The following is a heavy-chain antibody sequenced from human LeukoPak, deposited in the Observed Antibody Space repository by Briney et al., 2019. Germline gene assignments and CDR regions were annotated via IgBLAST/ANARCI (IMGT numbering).Heavy chain of an antibody. CDR2: INSDGRST. CDR1: GLTFSSYW. Sequence: GGSLRLSCAASGLTFSSYWMHWVRHTPGKGLVWVSRINSDGRSTSYADSVKGRFTISRDNAKNTLYLQMNSLRAEDTAVYYCVRPFSGSYYEGYDYWGQGTLVTVSS. CDR3: VRPFSGSYYEGYDY. D-gene: IGHD1-26*01. J-gene: IGHJ4*02. V-gene: IGHV3-74*01.